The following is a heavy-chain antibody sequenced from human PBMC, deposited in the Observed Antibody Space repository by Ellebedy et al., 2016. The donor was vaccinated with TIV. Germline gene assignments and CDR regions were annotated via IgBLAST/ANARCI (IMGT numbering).Heavy chain of an antibody. D-gene: IGHD3-22*01. Sequence: GESLKISCAASGFTFSSYSMNWVRQAPGKGLEWVSYISSSSSTIYYADSVKGRFTISRDNAKNSLYLQMNSLRDEDTAVYYCASVRNYYDSSGYGAFDIWGQGTMVTVSS. CDR2: ISSSSSTI. CDR1: GFTFSSYS. J-gene: IGHJ3*02. V-gene: IGHV3-48*02. CDR3: ASVRNYYDSSGYGAFDI.